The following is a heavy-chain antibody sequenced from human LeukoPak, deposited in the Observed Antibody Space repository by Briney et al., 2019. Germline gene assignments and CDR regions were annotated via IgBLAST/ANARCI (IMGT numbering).Heavy chain of an antibody. CDR1: GGSISSSSYY. CDR2: IYYSGST. CDR3: ARQDTAMDT. D-gene: IGHD5-18*01. V-gene: IGHV4-39*01. Sequence: SETLSLTCTVSGGSISSSSYYWGWIRQPPGKGLEWIGSIYYSGSTYYNPSLKSRVTLSVDTSKNQFSLKLSSVTAADTAVYYCARQDTAMDTWGQGTLVTVSS. J-gene: IGHJ5*02.